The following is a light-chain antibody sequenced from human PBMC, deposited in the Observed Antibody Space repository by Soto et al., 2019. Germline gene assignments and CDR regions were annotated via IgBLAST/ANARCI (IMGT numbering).Light chain of an antibody. CDR2: EVS. V-gene: IGLV2-8*01. CDR3: SSYAGSNNFVV. Sequence: QSALTQPPSASGSRGQSVTISCTGTSSDVGLYNYVSWYQQYPGKAPKLMFYEVSKRPSGVPDRFSASKSGNTASLTVSGLQAADEADYYCSSYAGSNNFVVFGGGTNLTVL. J-gene: IGLJ2*01. CDR1: SSDVGLYNY.